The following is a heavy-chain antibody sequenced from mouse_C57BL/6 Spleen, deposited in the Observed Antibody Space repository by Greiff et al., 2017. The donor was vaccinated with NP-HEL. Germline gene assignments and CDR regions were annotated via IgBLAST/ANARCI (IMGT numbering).Heavy chain of an antibody. J-gene: IGHJ2*01. CDR2: ISDGGSYT. D-gene: IGHD4-1*01. V-gene: IGHV5-4*01. Sequence: EVQVVESGGGLVKPGGSLKLSCAASGFTFSSYAMSWVRQTPEKRLEWVATISDGGSYTYYPDNVKGRFTISRDNAKNNLYLQMSHLKSEDTAMYYCARGLGQGKFDYWGQGTTLTVSS. CDR1: GFTFSSYA. CDR3: ARGLGQGKFDY.